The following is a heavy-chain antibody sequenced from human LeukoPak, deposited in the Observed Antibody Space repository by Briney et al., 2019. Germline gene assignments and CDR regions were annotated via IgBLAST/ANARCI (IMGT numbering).Heavy chain of an antibody. V-gene: IGHV3-23*01. CDR2: ISDSGGST. J-gene: IGHJ6*03. D-gene: IGHD1-14*01. CDR3: ARVGPWVNPDYYYYYMDV. CDR1: GFTFSSYG. Sequence: PGGSLRLSCGASGFTFSSYGMSWVRQAPGKGLEWLSAISDSGGSTYYADSVKGRFSISRDNAKNSLYLQVNSLRAEDTAVYYCARVGPWVNPDYYYYYMDVWGKGTTVTVSS.